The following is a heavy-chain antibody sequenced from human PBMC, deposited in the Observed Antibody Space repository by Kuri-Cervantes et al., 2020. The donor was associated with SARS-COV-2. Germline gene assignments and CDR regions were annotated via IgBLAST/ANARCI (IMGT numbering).Heavy chain of an antibody. D-gene: IGHD2-2*02. CDR3: ARRTRYCSSTSCDIGAFDI. V-gene: IGHV5-51*01. J-gene: IGHJ3*02. CDR1: GYSFTSYW. CDR2: IYPGDSDT. Sequence: GESLKISCKGSGYSFTSYWIGWVRQMPGKGLEWMVIIYPGDSDTRYSPSFQGQVTISADKSISTAYLQWSSLKASDTAMYYCARRTRYCSSTSCDIGAFDIWGQGTMVTVSS.